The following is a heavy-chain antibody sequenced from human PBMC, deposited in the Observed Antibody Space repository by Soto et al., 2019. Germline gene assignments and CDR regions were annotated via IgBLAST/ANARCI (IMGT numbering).Heavy chain of an antibody. J-gene: IGHJ6*01. D-gene: IGHD3-22*01. Sequence: ASVKVSCKASGYTFTSYAMHWVRQAPGQRLEWMGWINAGNGNTKYSQKFQGRVTITRDTSASTAYMELSSLRSEDTAVYYCARDKDYYDSSGYYSYYYYGMDVWGQGTTVTGSS. CDR1: GYTFTSYA. CDR3: ARDKDYYDSSGYYSYYYYGMDV. V-gene: IGHV1-3*01. CDR2: INAGNGNT.